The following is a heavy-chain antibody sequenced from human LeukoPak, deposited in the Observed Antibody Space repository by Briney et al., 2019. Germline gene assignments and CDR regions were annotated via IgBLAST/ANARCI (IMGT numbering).Heavy chain of an antibody. CDR1: GYTFTSYG. J-gene: IGHJ5*02. D-gene: IGHD6-13*01. CDR2: INPNSGGT. CDR3: ARDPGYSSSWFDP. V-gene: IGHV1-2*02. Sequence: GASVKVSCKASGYTFTSYGISWVRQAPGQGLEWMGWINPNSGGTNYAQKFQGRVTMTRDTSISTAYMELSRLRSDDTAVYYCARDPGYSSSWFDPWGQGTLVTVSS.